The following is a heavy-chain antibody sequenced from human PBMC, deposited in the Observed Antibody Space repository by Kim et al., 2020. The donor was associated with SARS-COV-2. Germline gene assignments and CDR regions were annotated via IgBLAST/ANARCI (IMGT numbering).Heavy chain of an antibody. J-gene: IGHJ4*02. CDR3: AREGRDTNAGSWDY. CDR2: NNVATGGT. V-gene: IGHV1-3*01. CDR1: GYTFSSYG. D-gene: IGHD3-10*01. Sequence: ASVKVSCKASGYTFSSYGLHWVRQAPGQRLEWMGWNNVATGGTKYSQNFQGRVAITRDTSANTAYMELSSLSSEDTAVYYCAREGRDTNAGSWDYWGQGTLVTVSS.